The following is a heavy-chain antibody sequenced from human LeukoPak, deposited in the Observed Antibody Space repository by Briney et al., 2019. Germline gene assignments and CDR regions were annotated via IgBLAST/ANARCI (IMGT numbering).Heavy chain of an antibody. J-gene: IGHJ3*02. CDR2: MYYSGST. D-gene: IGHD3-10*01. CDR3: AKPMVRGVIYAFDI. CDR1: GGSISSYY. V-gene: IGHV4-59*01. Sequence: SETLSLTCTVSGGSISSYYWSWIRQPPGKGLEWIGYMYYSGSTNYNPSLKSRVTISVDTSKNQFSPKLSSVTAADTAVYYCAKPMVRGVIYAFDIWGQGTMVTVSS.